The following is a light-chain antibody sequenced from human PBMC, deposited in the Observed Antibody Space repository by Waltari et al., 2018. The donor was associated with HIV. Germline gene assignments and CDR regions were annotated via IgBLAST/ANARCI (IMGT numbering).Light chain of an antibody. J-gene: IGLJ2*01. CDR1: SSDVGGYNS. Sequence: QSALTQPASVSGSPGQSITIFCTGTSSDVGGYNSVSWYQQHPGKAPILTVYEVSGRPSWVSNLYSGSKTDNTATLTICGLQTENEADYYCSTYTSSYTVVFGGGTKLTVL. V-gene: IGLV2-14*01. CDR2: EVS. CDR3: STYTSSYTVV.